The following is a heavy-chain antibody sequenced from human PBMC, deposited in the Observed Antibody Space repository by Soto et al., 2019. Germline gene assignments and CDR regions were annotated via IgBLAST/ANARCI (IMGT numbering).Heavy chain of an antibody. Sequence: PGESLKISCETSGFTFTNYWIVWVRQVPGKGLEWKGLIYPADSDTRYNPSFQGQVTISADTSTNTAFLHWSSLSASDSASYFCARTGRSGLRWLEFFDPWGQGTLVTVSS. J-gene: IGHJ5*02. V-gene: IGHV5-51*01. CDR3: ARTGRSGLRWLEFFDP. CDR1: GFTFTNYW. D-gene: IGHD4-17*01. CDR2: IYPADSDT.